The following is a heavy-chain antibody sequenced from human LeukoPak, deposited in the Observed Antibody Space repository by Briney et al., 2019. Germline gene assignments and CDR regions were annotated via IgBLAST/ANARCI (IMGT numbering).Heavy chain of an antibody. D-gene: IGHD3-3*01. Sequence: PGGSLRLSCAASGFTFSSYGMHWVRQAPGKGLEWVVFIRYDGSNKYYADSVKGRFTISRDNSKNTLYLQMNSLRAEDTAVYYCAKGGDFWSGSTKFDPWGQGTLVTVSS. J-gene: IGHJ5*02. CDR1: GFTFSSYG. V-gene: IGHV3-30*02. CDR2: IRYDGSNK. CDR3: AKGGDFWSGSTKFDP.